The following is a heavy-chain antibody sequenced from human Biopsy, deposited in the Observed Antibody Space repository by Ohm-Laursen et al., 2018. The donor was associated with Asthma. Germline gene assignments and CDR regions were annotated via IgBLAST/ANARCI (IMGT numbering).Heavy chain of an antibody. J-gene: IGHJ2*01. Sequence: SVKVSCKASGYPFTDYYVHWVRQAPGQGLEWMGRIDPISGGTNYAQKFLGRVTMTRDTSVNTAFMVLSRLRSDDTAVYYCARIKIRIGAGTDRYFDLWGRGTLVTVSS. D-gene: IGHD3-16*01. CDR1: GYPFTDYY. CDR2: IDPISGGT. CDR3: ARIKIRIGAGTDRYFDL. V-gene: IGHV1-2*06.